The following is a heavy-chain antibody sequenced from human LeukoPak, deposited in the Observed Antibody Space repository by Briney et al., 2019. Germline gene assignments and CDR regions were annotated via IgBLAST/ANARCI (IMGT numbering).Heavy chain of an antibody. V-gene: IGHV1-18*01. CDR2: VSAYNGST. Sequence: ASVKVSCKASGYTFTSYGISWVRQAPGQGLEWMGWVSAYNGSTNYAQKLQGRVTMTTDTSTSTAYMELRSLRSDDTAVYYCARDPGYDFWSGLYHYYYYGMDVWGQGTTVTVSS. J-gene: IGHJ6*02. CDR1: GYTFTSYG. CDR3: ARDPGYDFWSGLYHYYYYGMDV. D-gene: IGHD3-3*01.